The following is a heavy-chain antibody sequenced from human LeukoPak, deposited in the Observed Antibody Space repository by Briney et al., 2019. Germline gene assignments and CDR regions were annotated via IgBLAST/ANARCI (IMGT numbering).Heavy chain of an antibody. D-gene: IGHD3-22*01. CDR2: ISAYNGNT. CDR3: GYDSSGSAIDY. J-gene: IGHJ4*02. Sequence: GSSVKVSCKASVYTFTSYGISWVRQAPGQGLEWMGWISAYNGNTNYAQKLQGRVTMTTDTSTSTAHMELTSLRSDEPAVYYCGYDSSGSAIDYWGQGTLVTVSS. V-gene: IGHV1-18*01. CDR1: VYTFTSYG.